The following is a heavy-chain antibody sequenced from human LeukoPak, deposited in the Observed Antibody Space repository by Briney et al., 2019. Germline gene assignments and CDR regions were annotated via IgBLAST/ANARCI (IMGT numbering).Heavy chain of an antibody. Sequence: PSETLSLTCTVSGGSISSSSYYWGWIRQPPGKGLEWIGSIYYSGSTYYNPSLKSRVTISVDTSKNQFSLKLSSVTAADTAVYYCVLSTMIVVVITPSFDYWGQGTLATVSS. V-gene: IGHV4-39*01. CDR2: IYYSGST. J-gene: IGHJ4*02. CDR3: VLSTMIVVVITPSFDY. CDR1: GGSISSSSYY. D-gene: IGHD3-22*01.